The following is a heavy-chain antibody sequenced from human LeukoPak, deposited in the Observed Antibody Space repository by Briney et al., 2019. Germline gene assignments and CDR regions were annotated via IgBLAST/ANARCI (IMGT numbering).Heavy chain of an antibody. J-gene: IGHJ4*02. CDR2: ISAYNGNT. V-gene: IGHV1-18*01. D-gene: IGHD1-26*01. Sequence: ASVKVSCKASGYTFTSYGISWVRQAPGQGLEWMGWISAYNGNTNYAQKFQGRVTMTEDTSTDTAYMELSSLRSEDTAVYYCATGSGSYPYYFDYWGQGTLVTVSS. CDR1: GYTFTSYG. CDR3: ATGSGSYPYYFDY.